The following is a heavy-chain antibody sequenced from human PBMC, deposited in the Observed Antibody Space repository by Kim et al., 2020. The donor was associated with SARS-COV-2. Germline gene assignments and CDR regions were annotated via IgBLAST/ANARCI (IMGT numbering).Heavy chain of an antibody. CDR3: ARVEPNSSSWGLAY. J-gene: IGHJ4*02. CDR1: GFTFSSYS. Sequence: GGSLRLSCAASGFTFSSYSMNWVRQAPGKGLEWVSSISSSSSYIYYADSVKGRFTISRDNAKNSLYLQMNSLRAEDTAVYYCARVEPNSSSWGLAYWGQGTLVTVSS. V-gene: IGHV3-21*01. D-gene: IGHD6-13*01. CDR2: ISSSSSYI.